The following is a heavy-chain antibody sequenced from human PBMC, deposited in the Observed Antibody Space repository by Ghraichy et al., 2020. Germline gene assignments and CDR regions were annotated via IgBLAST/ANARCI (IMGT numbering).Heavy chain of an antibody. J-gene: IGHJ6*02. Sequence: SETLSLTCTVSGGSINNYYWSWIRQPPGKGLEWVGYIYFSGITNYSPSLKSRVTIFVDTSKNQFSLKLNSVTAADTAVYYCARLKDYYASGSPGYGMDVWGQGSTVTVSS. CDR2: IYFSGIT. D-gene: IGHD3-10*01. V-gene: IGHV4-59*08. CDR3: ARLKDYYASGSPGYGMDV. CDR1: GGSINNYY.